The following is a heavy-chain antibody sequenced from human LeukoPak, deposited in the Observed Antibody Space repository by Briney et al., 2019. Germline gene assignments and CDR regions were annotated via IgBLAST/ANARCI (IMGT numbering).Heavy chain of an antibody. CDR1: VYTFTSYG. V-gene: IGHV1-18*01. CDR2: ISAYNGNT. Sequence: ASVKVSCKASVYTFTSYGISWVRQAPGQGLEWMGWISAYNGNTNYAQKLQGRVTMTTDTSTSTAYMELRSLRSDDTAVYYCAREPEEYDYVWGSYRRRVFDYWGQGTLVTVSS. CDR3: AREPEEYDYVWGSYRRRVFDY. D-gene: IGHD3-16*02. J-gene: IGHJ4*02.